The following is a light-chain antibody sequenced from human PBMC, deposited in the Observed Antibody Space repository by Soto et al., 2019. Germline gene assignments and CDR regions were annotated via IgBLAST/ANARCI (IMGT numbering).Light chain of an antibody. Sequence: EIVLTQSPATLSLSPGERSTLSCRASQSVSSYLVWYQQKPGQVPRLLIYDASKRATGIPARFGGSGSGTDFTLNISGLEPEYSAVYSCQQRSDWPSTFGGGTKVELK. J-gene: IGKJ4*01. CDR3: QQRSDWPST. V-gene: IGKV3-11*01. CDR2: DAS. CDR1: QSVSSY.